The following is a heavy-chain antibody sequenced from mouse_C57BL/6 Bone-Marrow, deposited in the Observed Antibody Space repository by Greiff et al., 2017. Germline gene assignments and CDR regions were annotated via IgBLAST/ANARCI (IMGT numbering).Heavy chain of an antibody. D-gene: IGHD1-1*01. CDR2: IYAGDGDT. V-gene: IGHV1-82*01. CDR3: ARGTVVAPYWYCDV. J-gene: IGHJ1*03. CDR1: GFAFSSSW. Sequence: VQLQQSGPELVKPGASVKISCKASGFAFSSSWMNWVKQRPGKGLEWIGRIYAGDGDTNYTGKVKGRSTLTADNSSSTAYMQLSSLTSEDSSVHFCARGTVVAPYWYCDVWGTGTTVTVSS.